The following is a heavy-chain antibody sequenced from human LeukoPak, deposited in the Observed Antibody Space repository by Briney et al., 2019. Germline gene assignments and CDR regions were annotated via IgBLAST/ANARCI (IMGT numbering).Heavy chain of an antibody. Sequence: ASVRVSCKASGYSFSIFYIHWVRQAPGQGLEWMGWINPNSGGTNYAQKFQGRVTMTRDTSIDTAAMELTSLASDDTAVYYCARGGAVGPAEFDYWGQGTLVTVSS. J-gene: IGHJ4*02. V-gene: IGHV1-2*02. CDR1: GYSFSIFY. CDR2: INPNSGGT. CDR3: ARGGAVGPAEFDY. D-gene: IGHD2-2*01.